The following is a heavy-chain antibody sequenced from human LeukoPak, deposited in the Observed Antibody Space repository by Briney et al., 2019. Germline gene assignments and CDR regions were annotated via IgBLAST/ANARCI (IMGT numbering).Heavy chain of an antibody. Sequence: PGGSLRLSCAASGFTFSSYAMSWVRQAPGKGLEWVSAISGSGGSTYYADSVKGRFTISRDNSKNTLYLQMNSLRAEDTAVYYCAKQALVQLELDDAFDIWGQGTMVTVSS. CDR2: ISGSGGST. J-gene: IGHJ3*02. CDR3: AKQALVQLELDDAFDI. D-gene: IGHD1-1*01. V-gene: IGHV3-23*01. CDR1: GFTFSSYA.